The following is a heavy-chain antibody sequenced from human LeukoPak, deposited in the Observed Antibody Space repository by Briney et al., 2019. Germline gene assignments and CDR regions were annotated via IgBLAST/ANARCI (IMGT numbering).Heavy chain of an antibody. CDR2: IYYSGST. D-gene: IGHD5-18*01. Sequence: PSETLSLTCTVSGGSISSYYWSWIRQPPGKGLEWIGNIYYSGSTNYNPSLKSRVTISVDTSKNQFSLKLSSVTAADTAVYYCARLRGYSSTVYYYYGMDVWGQGTTVTVSS. J-gene: IGHJ6*02. V-gene: IGHV4-59*01. CDR1: GGSISSYY. CDR3: ARLRGYSSTVYYYYGMDV.